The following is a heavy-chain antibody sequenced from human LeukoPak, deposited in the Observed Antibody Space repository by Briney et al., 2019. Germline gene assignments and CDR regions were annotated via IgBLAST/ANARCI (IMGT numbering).Heavy chain of an antibody. Sequence: PGGSLRLSCSASGFTVSSNYMSWVRQAPGKGLEWVSAIYSGGSTYYADSVKGRFTISRDNSKNTLYLQMSSLRAEDTAVYYCAREGSNYDILTGYYSDAFDIWGQGTMVTVSS. CDR3: AREGSNYDILTGYYSDAFDI. D-gene: IGHD3-9*01. CDR2: IYSGGST. V-gene: IGHV3-66*01. J-gene: IGHJ3*02. CDR1: GFTVSSNY.